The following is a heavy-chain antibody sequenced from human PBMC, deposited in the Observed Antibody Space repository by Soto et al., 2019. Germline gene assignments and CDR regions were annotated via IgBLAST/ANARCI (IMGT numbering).Heavy chain of an antibody. J-gene: IGHJ4*02. V-gene: IGHV4-59*08. D-gene: IGHD6-19*01. CDR2: IYYSGST. CDR1: GGSISSYY. CDR3: ARRYGSGFDY. Sequence: QVQLQESGRGLVKPSETLSLTCTVSGGSISSYYWSWIRQPPGKGLEWIGYIYYSGSTNYNPSLKSRVTISVDTSKTQFSLKLSSVNAADTAVYYCARRYGSGFDYWGQGTLVTVSS.